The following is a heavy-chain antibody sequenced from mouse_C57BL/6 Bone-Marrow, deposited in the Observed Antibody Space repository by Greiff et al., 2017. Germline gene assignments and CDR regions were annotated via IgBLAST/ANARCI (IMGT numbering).Heavy chain of an antibody. V-gene: IGHV1-55*01. CDR2: IYPGSGST. Sequence: VQLQQPGAELVKPGASVKMSCKASGYTFTSYWITWVKQRPGQGLEWIGDIYPGSGSTNYNEKFKSKATLTVDTSSSTAYMQLSSLTSEDSAVYYCARDFDYYGSSDGFAYWGQGTLVTVSA. D-gene: IGHD1-1*01. J-gene: IGHJ3*01. CDR1: GYTFTSYW. CDR3: ARDFDYYGSSDGFAY.